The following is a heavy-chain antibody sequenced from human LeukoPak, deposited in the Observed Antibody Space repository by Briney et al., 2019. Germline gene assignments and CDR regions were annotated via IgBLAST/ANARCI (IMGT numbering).Heavy chain of an antibody. D-gene: IGHD2-2*01. J-gene: IGHJ6*03. CDR3: ARGYCSSTSCYDYMDV. CDR2: ISSSSSYI. CDR1: GFTFSSYS. V-gene: IGHV3-21*01. Sequence: GGSLRLSCAASGFTFSSYSMNWVRQAPGKGLEWVSSISSSSSYIYYADSVKGRFTISRDNAKNSLYPQMNSLRAEDTAVYYCARGYCSSTSCYDYMDVWGKGTTVTVSS.